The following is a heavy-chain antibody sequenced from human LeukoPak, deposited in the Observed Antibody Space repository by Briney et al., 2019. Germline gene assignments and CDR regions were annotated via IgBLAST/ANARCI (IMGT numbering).Heavy chain of an antibody. CDR1: GFTFSSYA. J-gene: IGHJ4*02. V-gene: IGHV3-30-3*02. CDR2: ISYDGSNK. CDR3: AKDVDSSGSYYFDH. D-gene: IGHD1-26*01. Sequence: GSLRLSCAASGFTFSSYAMHWVRQAPGKGLEWVAVISYDGSNKYYADSVKGRFTISRDNSKNTLYLQMNSLRADDTAVYYCAKDVDSSGSYYFDHWGRGTLVTVSS.